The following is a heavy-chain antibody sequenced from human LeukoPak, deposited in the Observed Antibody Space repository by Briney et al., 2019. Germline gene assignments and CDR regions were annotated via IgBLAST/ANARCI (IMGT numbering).Heavy chain of an antibody. CDR1: GYTLTSYV. D-gene: IGHD1-26*01. CDR3: ASFSPTTATFDY. Sequence: ASVKVSCKPSGYTLTSYVISWVRQAPGQGLEWMGWISGYNGNTNYAQRLQGRVTMTTDTSTSTAYMELTSLRSDDTAVYYCASFSPTTATFDYWGQGTLVTVSS. CDR2: ISGYNGNT. V-gene: IGHV1-18*01. J-gene: IGHJ4*02.